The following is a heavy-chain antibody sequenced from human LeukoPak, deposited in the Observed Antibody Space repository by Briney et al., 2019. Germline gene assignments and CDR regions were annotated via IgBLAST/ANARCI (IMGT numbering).Heavy chain of an antibody. CDR1: GYTLTELS. Sequence: GASVKVSCKVSGYTLTELSMHWVRQAPRKGLEWMGGFDPEDGETIYAQKFQGRVTMTEDTSTDTAYMELSSLRSEDTAVYYCATRRYYYGSGSPAFDYWGQGTLVTVSS. CDR2: FDPEDGET. CDR3: ATRRYYYGSGSPAFDY. J-gene: IGHJ4*02. V-gene: IGHV1-24*01. D-gene: IGHD3-10*01.